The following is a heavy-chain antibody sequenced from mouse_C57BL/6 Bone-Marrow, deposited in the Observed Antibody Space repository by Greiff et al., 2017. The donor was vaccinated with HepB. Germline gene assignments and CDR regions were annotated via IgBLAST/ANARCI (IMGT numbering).Heavy chain of an antibody. V-gene: IGHV1-59*01. CDR3: ARGYLLWGMDY. CDR1: GYTFTSYW. J-gene: IGHJ4*01. D-gene: IGHD2-1*01. CDR2: IDPSDSYT. Sequence: QVQLQQPGAELVRPGTSVKLSCKASGYTFTSYWMHWVKQRPGQGLEWLGVIDPSDSYTNYNQKFKGKATLTVDTSSSTAYMQLSSLTSEDSAVYYCARGYLLWGMDYWGQGTSVTVSS.